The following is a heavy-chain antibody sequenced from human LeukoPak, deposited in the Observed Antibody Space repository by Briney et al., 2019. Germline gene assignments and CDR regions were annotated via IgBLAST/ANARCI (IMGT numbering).Heavy chain of an antibody. V-gene: IGHV1-8*01. D-gene: IGHD5-12*01. J-gene: IGHJ4*02. CDR3: ARGQRGYSGYDYDDY. CDR1: GYTFTSYD. CDR2: MNPNSGNT. Sequence: GASVKVSCKASGYTFTSYDINWVRQATGQGLEWMGWMNPNSGNTGYAQKFQGRVTMTRNTSISTAYMELRSLRSEDTAVYYCARGQRGYSGYDYDDYWGQGTLVTVSS.